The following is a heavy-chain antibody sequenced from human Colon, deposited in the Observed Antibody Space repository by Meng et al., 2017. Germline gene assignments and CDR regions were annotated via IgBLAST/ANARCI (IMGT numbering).Heavy chain of an antibody. V-gene: IGHV4-39*07. D-gene: IGHD3-3*01. CDR1: GDSITTNNYY. CDR3: ARVRFKVPFDY. Sequence: QLQLQELGPGLVKPSETLSLTCTVSGDSITTNNYYWGWIRQPPGKGLEYIGEINHSGSTNYNPSLKSRVTISVDTSKNQFSLKLSSVTAADTAVYYCARVRFKVPFDYWGQGTLVTVSS. CDR2: INHSGST. J-gene: IGHJ4*02.